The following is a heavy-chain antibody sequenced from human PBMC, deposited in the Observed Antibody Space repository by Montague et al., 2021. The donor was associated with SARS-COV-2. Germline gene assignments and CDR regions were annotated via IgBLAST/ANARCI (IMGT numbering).Heavy chain of an antibody. D-gene: IGHD6-19*01. CDR3: ARTGYSSGWHSFDY. J-gene: IGHJ4*02. Sequence: SETLSLTCVVAGGSISSIKWWSWVRQPPGKGLEWIGEIYHSGSTNYNPSLKSRVIISVDKSKNQFSLKLSSVTAADTAVYYCARTGYSSGWHSFDYWGQGTLVTVSS. V-gene: IGHV4-4*02. CDR2: IYHSGST. CDR1: GGSISSIKW.